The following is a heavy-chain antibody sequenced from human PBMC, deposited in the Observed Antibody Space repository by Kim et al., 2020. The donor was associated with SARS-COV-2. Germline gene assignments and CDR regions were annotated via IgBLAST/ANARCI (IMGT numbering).Heavy chain of an antibody. CDR2: INGGNGNT. CDR3: AREGSGSYNWLDP. D-gene: IGHD3-10*01. CDR1: GYTFDTYA. V-gene: IGHV1-3*01. Sequence: ASVKVSCEASGYTFDTYALYWVRQAPGQRFEWMGWINGGNGNTRYSQNFQGRVTITRDTSATTAYMELSSLTFKDTAVYYCAREGSGSYNWLDPWGQGTLVTVSS. J-gene: IGHJ5*02.